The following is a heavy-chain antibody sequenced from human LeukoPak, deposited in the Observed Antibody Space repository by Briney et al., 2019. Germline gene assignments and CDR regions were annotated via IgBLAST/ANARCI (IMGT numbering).Heavy chain of an antibody. CDR1: GGTFSSYA. D-gene: IGHD3-3*01. CDR3: ARAPYYDFWSANYYYYYMDV. CDR2: IIPIFGTA. Sequence: GASVKVSCKASGGTFSSYAISWVRQAPGQGLEWMGGIIPIFGTANYAQKFQGRVTITTDESTSTAYMELSSLRSEDTAVYFCARAPYYDFWSANYYYYYMDVWDIGTTVTVSS. V-gene: IGHV1-69*05. J-gene: IGHJ6*03.